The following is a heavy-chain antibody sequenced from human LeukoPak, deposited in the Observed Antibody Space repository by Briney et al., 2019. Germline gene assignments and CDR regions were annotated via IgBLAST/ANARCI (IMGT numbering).Heavy chain of an antibody. V-gene: IGHV4-4*07. CDR1: GGSISSYY. CDR3: ARENSGNCGFDY. Sequence: ASETLSLTCTVSGGSISSYYWSWIRQPAGKGLEWIGRVYTSGSTNYNPSLKSRVTMSVDTSQYQFSLKLSPVTAADTAVYYCARENSGNCGFDYWGQGTLVTVSS. CDR2: VYTSGST. J-gene: IGHJ4*02. D-gene: IGHD3-10*01.